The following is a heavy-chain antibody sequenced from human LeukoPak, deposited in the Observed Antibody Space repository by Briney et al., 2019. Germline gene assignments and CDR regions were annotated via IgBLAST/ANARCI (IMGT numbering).Heavy chain of an antibody. CDR2: ISYSGST. Sequence: SETLSLTCTVSGGSIISGDYYWSWIRQSPGKGLEWIGYISYSGSTYYNPSLQSRVTISLDTSKNQFSLKLSSVTAADTAVYYCARDLGYSSSFDYWGQGTLVAVSS. CDR1: GGSIISGDYY. V-gene: IGHV4-30-4*08. CDR3: ARDLGYSSSFDY. J-gene: IGHJ4*02. D-gene: IGHD6-13*01.